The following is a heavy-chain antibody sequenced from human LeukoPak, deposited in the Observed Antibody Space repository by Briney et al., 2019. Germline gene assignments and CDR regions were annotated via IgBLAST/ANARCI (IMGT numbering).Heavy chain of an antibody. D-gene: IGHD3-9*01. Sequence: PSETLSLTCTVSGGSISSSSYYWSWIRQPPGKGLEWIGYIYYSGSTNYNPSLKSRVTISVDTSKNQFSLKLSSVTAADTAVYYCAREPTLEDDILTGSNAFDIWGQGTMVTVSS. J-gene: IGHJ3*02. CDR2: IYYSGST. V-gene: IGHV4-61*01. CDR3: AREPTLEDDILTGSNAFDI. CDR1: GGSISSSSYY.